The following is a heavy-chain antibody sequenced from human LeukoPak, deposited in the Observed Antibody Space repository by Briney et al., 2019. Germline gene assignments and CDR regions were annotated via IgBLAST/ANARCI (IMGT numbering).Heavy chain of an antibody. Sequence: SETLSLTCAVYGGSFSGYYWSWIRQPPGKGLEWIGEINHSGSTNYNPSLKSRVTISVDTSKNQFSLKLSSVTAADTAVYYCARGREDGCCSSTSCYTQYYFDYWGQGTLVTVSS. CDR3: ARGREDGCCSSTSCYTQYYFDY. J-gene: IGHJ4*02. CDR2: INHSGST. CDR1: GGSFSGYY. V-gene: IGHV4-34*01. D-gene: IGHD2-2*02.